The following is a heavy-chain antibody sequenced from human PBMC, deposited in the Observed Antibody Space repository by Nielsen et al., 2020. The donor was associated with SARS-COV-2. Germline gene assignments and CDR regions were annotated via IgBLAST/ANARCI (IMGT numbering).Heavy chain of an antibody. Sequence: SLKISCAASGFTFSSYAMHWVRQAPGKGLEWVSGISWNSGSIGYADSVKGRFTISRDNAKNSLYLQMNSLRAEDTALYYCAKDSSITMVRGVIITGGMDVWGQGTTVTVSS. V-gene: IGHV3-9*01. CDR3: AKDSSITMVRGVIITGGMDV. CDR2: ISWNSGSI. D-gene: IGHD3-10*01. CDR1: GFTFSSYA. J-gene: IGHJ6*02.